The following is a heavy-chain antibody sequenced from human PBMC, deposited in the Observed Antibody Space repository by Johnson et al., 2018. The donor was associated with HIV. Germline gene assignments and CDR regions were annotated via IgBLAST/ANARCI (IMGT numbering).Heavy chain of an antibody. J-gene: IGHJ3*02. CDR1: GFTFDDYG. D-gene: IGHD2/OR15-2a*01. CDR3: AREEEYRYAFDI. V-gene: IGHV3-20*04. CDR2: INWNGGRA. Sequence: VQLVESGGGVVRPGGSLRLSCAASGFTFDDYGMSWVRQGPGKRLEWVSGINWNGGRADYADSVKGRFTISRDNAKNSLYLEMSSLRAEDTALYYCAREEEYRYAFDIWGQGTMVIVSS.